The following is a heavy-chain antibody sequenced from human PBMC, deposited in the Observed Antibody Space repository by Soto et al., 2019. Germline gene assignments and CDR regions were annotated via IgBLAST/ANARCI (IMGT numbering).Heavy chain of an antibody. V-gene: IGHV4-30-4*01. CDR1: GGSISSGDYY. J-gene: IGHJ5*02. Sequence: QVQLQESGPGLVKPSQTLSLTCTVSGGSISSGDYYWSWIRQPPGKGLEGIGYIYYSGSTYYNPSLKSRVTISVDTSKNQFSLQLSAVTAADTAVYYCASFRCSGGSCALSPWGQGTLVTVSS. CDR2: IYYSGST. D-gene: IGHD2-15*01. CDR3: ASFRCSGGSCALSP.